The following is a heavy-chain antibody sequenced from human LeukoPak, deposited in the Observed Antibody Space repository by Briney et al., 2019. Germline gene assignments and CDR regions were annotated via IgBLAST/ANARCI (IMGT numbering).Heavy chain of an antibody. D-gene: IGHD7-27*01. CDR1: GYTFTSYD. CDR3: VRTPPNWGADF. V-gene: IGHV1-8*01. J-gene: IGHJ4*02. CDR2: MSPNSGNT. Sequence: ASVKVSCKASGYTFTSYDINWMRQATGQGLEWMGWMSPNSGNTGYAQKFQGRVTMTRDTSTGTAYLEMSSLRSEDSAVYYCVRTPPNWGADFWGQGTLVTVSS.